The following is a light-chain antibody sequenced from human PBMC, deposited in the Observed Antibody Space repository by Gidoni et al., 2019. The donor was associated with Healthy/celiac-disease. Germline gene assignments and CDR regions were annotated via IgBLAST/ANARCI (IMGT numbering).Light chain of an antibody. CDR2: SNN. CDR1: SSNIGSNT. J-gene: IGLJ3*02. Sequence: QSVLTQPPSASGTPGPRVTISCSGSSSNIGSNTVNWYQQRPGTAPKLLIYSNNQRPSGVPDRFSGSKSGTSASLAISGLQSEDEADYYCAAWDDSLNGLVFGGGTKLTVL. CDR3: AAWDDSLNGLV. V-gene: IGLV1-44*01.